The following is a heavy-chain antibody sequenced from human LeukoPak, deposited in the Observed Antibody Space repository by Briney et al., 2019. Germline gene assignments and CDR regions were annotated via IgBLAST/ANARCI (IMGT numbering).Heavy chain of an antibody. CDR2: ISVYNGNT. J-gene: IGHJ4*02. V-gene: IGHV1-18*01. CDR3: ARRTTWFDY. Sequence: ASVKVSCKASGYTFTTYAISWVRQAPGQGLEWMGWISVYNGNTNYAQKFQGRVSMTTDTSTSTAYMELRSLRSDDTAVYYCARRTTWFDYWGQGTLVTVSS. D-gene: IGHD2/OR15-2a*01. CDR1: GYTFTTYA.